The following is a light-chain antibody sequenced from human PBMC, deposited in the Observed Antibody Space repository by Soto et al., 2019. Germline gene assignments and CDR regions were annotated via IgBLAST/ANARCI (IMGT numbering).Light chain of an antibody. CDR3: QQYAGSPET. V-gene: IGKV3-20*01. CDR2: GAS. J-gene: IGKJ1*01. CDR1: QSVSSSF. Sequence: EIVLTQSPGTLSLSPGERATLSCRASQSVSSSFLAWYQQKPGQAPRLLIYGASHRATGIPDRFSGSGSGTDFTLTISRLEPEDFAVYYCQQYAGSPETFGQGTKVDIK.